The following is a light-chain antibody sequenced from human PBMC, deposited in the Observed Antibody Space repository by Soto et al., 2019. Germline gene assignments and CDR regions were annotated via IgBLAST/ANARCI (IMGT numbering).Light chain of an antibody. Sequence: QSVLTQPPSASGTPGQRVTISCSGSSSNIGSNYVYWYQQLPGTAPKLLIYRNNQRPSGVPDRFSGSKSGTSASLAISGLRSEDGGGYYWAAWDGRLSGWVFGGGTQLTLL. CDR1: SSNIGSNY. CDR3: AAWDGRLSGWV. J-gene: IGLJ3*02. V-gene: IGLV1-47*01. CDR2: RNN.